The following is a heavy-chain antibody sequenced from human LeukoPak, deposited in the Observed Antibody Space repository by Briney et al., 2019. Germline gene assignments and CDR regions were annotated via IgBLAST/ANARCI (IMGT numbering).Heavy chain of an antibody. V-gene: IGHV1-2*06. Sequence: ASVKVSCKASGYTFTGYYMHWVRQAPGQGLEWMGRINPNSGGTNYAQKFQGRVTMTRDTSISTAYMELRSLRSDDTAVYYCARGPTGYSRENWFDPWGQGTLVTVSS. CDR1: GYTFTGYY. CDR3: ARGPTGYSRENWFDP. J-gene: IGHJ5*02. D-gene: IGHD6-13*01. CDR2: INPNSGGT.